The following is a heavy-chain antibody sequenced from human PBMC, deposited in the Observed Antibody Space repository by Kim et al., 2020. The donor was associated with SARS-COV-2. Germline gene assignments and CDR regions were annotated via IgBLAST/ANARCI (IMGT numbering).Heavy chain of an antibody. D-gene: IGHD1-1*01. V-gene: IGHV1-2*02. Sequence: NYAQKFQGRVTMTRDTSISTAYMELSRLRSDDTAVYYCASQGPKLEAGYWGQGTLVTVSS. CDR3: ASQGPKLEAGY. J-gene: IGHJ4*02.